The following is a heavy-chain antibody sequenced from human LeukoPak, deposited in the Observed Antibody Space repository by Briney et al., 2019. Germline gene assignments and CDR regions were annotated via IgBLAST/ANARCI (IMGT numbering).Heavy chain of an antibody. Sequence: PSETLSLTCTVSGGSISSSSYYWGWIRQPPGKGLEWIGSIYYSGSTYYNPSLKSRVTISVDTSKNQFSLKLSSVTAADTAVYYCARAGMYYDILTGYYDNWFDPWGQGTLVTVSS. CDR2: IYYSGST. V-gene: IGHV4-39*07. CDR1: GGSISSSSYY. J-gene: IGHJ5*02. D-gene: IGHD3-9*01. CDR3: ARAGMYYDILTGYYDNWFDP.